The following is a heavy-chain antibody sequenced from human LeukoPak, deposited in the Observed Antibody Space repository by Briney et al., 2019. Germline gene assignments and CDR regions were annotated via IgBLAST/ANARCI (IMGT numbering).Heavy chain of an antibody. V-gene: IGHV3-48*03. CDR3: ARSARLMKGVVEVTALDD. CDR1: GFTFSSYE. J-gene: IGHJ4*02. CDR2: LSSSGSAF. Sequence: PGGSLRLSCAASGFTFSSYEMNWVRQAPGKGLEWIAYLSSSGSAFSYADSVKGRFTIARGNAKNSVYLEMNSLRADDTAVYYCARSARLMKGVVEVTALDDWGQGTLVTVSS. D-gene: IGHD3-3*01.